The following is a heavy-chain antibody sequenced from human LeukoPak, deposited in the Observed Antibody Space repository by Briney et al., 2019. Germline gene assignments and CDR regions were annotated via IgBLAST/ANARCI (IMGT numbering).Heavy chain of an antibody. Sequence: SETLSLTCAVYGGSFSGYYWSWIRQPPGKGLEWIGEINHSGSTNYNPSLKSRVTMSVDTSKNQFSLKLSSVTAADTAVYYCARDGGYGSGSLWGQGTLVTVSS. CDR3: ARDGGYGSGSL. V-gene: IGHV4-34*01. CDR1: GGSFSGYY. J-gene: IGHJ4*02. CDR2: INHSGST. D-gene: IGHD3-10*01.